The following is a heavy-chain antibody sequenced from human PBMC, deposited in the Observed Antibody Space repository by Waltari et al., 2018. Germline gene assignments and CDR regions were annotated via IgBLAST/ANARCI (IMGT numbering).Heavy chain of an antibody. CDR2: IKLDGSGK. Sequence: EVQLVESGGGLVQPGGSLRLSCAASGFTFSSQWMTWVRQAPGKGLGWVANIKLDGSGKYHVDSVKGRFTISRDNAKNSLYLQMESLRGEDTAVYYCARGGYDSSWYWRDWGQGTLVTVSS. D-gene: IGHD6-13*01. CDR3: ARGGYDSSWYWRD. V-gene: IGHV3-7*04. J-gene: IGHJ4*02. CDR1: GFTFSSQW.